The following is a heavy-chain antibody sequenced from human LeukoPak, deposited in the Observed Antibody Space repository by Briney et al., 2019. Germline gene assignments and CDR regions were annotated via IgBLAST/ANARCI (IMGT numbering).Heavy chain of an antibody. CDR3: AKDAAGPEY. J-gene: IGHJ4*02. D-gene: IGHD6-13*01. Sequence: GGSLRLSCVVSGLTFSSYSMSWVRQAPGKGLDWFSGISASGGDTWYPDSVKGRFTISRDNSKNTLFLQMSSLRVEDTAMYYCAKDAAGPEYWGQGTLVTVSS. CDR1: GLTFSSYS. V-gene: IGHV3-23*01. CDR2: ISASGGDT.